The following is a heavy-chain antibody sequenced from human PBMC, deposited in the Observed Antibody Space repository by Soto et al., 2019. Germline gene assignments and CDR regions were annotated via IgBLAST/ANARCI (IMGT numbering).Heavy chain of an antibody. Sequence: VKVSCKASGYTFTDYYVHWVRQAPGQGLEWMGWINPNSGGTESAQKFQGRVTMTRDTSISTAYMELSRLRSDDTAVYYCARRKGDYYDSSGYHYYFDYWGQGTLVTVSS. CDR2: INPNSGGT. J-gene: IGHJ4*02. D-gene: IGHD3-22*01. CDR3: ARRKGDYYDSSGYHYYFDY. CDR1: GYTFTDYY. V-gene: IGHV1-2*02.